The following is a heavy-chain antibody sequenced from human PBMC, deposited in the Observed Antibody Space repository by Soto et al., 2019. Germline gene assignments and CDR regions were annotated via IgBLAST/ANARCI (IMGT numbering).Heavy chain of an antibody. Sequence: PGGCLRLTCASSGFTFRSYVIALVRKAPGKWLEWVSSITGGGDTYYAESVEGRFTISRDNSKNMLYLQMNSLRAEDTAVYHCANYGFCTTCPLVWGLGTLVTVSS. CDR3: ANYGFCTTCPLV. CDR1: GFTFRSYV. D-gene: IGHD2-2*01. V-gene: IGHV3-23*01. J-gene: IGHJ4*02. CDR2: ITGGGDT.